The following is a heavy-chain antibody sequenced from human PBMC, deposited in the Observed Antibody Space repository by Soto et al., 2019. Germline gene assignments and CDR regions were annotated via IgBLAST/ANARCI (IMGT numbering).Heavy chain of an antibody. D-gene: IGHD1-26*01. J-gene: IGHJ6*02. Sequence: GGSLRLSCAASVSTVSSYSMNWVRQAPGKGLEGVSSISSSSSYIYYAASVKGRFTISRDNAKNSLYLQMNGLSAEDTAVYYCARARSGSYGSWGMDVWGQGTTVTVSS. CDR1: VSTVSSYS. V-gene: IGHV3-21*01. CDR3: ARARSGSYGSWGMDV. CDR2: ISSSSSYI.